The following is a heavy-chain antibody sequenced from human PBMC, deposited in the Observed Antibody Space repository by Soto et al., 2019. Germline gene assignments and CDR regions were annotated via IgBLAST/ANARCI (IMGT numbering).Heavy chain of an antibody. J-gene: IGHJ5*02. D-gene: IGHD2-15*01. Sequence: PSETLSLTCAVSGGSISSGGYSWSWIRQPPGKGLEWIGYIYHSGSTYYNPSLKSRVTISVDRSKNQFSLKLSSVTAADTAVYYCARGGYCSGGSCYWFDPWGQGTLVTVS. CDR1: GGSISSGGYS. V-gene: IGHV4-30-2*01. CDR2: IYHSGST. CDR3: ARGGYCSGGSCYWFDP.